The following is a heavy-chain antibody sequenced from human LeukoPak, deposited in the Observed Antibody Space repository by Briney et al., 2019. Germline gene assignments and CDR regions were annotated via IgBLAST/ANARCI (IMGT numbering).Heavy chain of an antibody. CDR2: VIPIFGTA. CDR1: GGTFSSYA. J-gene: IGHJ4*02. Sequence: EASVKVSCKASGGTFSSYAISWVRQAPGQGLEWMGGVIPIFGTANNAQTFQGRVTITTDESTSTAYMELSRLRSEDTAVYYCARAPSRLGFSQGAFDYWGQGTLVTVSS. D-gene: IGHD3-16*01. V-gene: IGHV1-69*05. CDR3: ARAPSRLGFSQGAFDY.